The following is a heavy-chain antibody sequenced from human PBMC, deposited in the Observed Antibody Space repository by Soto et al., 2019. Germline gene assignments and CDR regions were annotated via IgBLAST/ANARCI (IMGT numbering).Heavy chain of an antibody. CDR1: GFTFSSYS. J-gene: IGHJ3*02. CDR2: ISSSSSTI. Sequence: EVQLVESGGGLVQPGGSLRLSCAASGFTFSSYSMNWVRQARGKGLEWVSYISSSSSTIYYADSVKGRFTISRDNAKNSLYLQMNSLRAEDTAVYYCARDVVVIALGPGAFDIWGQGTMVTVSS. CDR3: ARDVVVIALGPGAFDI. V-gene: IGHV3-48*01. D-gene: IGHD2-21*01.